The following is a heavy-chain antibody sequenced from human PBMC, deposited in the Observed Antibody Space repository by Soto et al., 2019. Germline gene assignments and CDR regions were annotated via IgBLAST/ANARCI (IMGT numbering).Heavy chain of an antibody. Sequence: QVQLQESGPGLVKPSQTLSLTCTVSGGSISSGDFYWSWIRQPPGKGPEWIGYIYYSERAYYNPYLERRGCISLDASTNQFSLALRSVSAADAAVDDCGCDKVYCSCASWFVWHRIAFWGQGTLVTVSS. D-gene: IGHD2-15*01. CDR3: GCDKVYCSCASWFVWHRIAF. CDR2: IYYSERA. CDR1: GGSISSGDFY. J-gene: IGHJ4*02. V-gene: IGHV4-30-4*01.